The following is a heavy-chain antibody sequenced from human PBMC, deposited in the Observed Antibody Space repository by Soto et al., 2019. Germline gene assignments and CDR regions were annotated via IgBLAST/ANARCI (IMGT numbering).Heavy chain of an antibody. CDR2: ISSSGNTI. J-gene: IGHJ4*02. D-gene: IGHD3-9*01. Sequence: GGSLRLSCAASGFTFSSYEMNWVRQAPGEGLEWVSYISSSGNTIYYADSVKGRFTISRDNAKNSLYLQMNSLRAEDTAVYYCARATEPVLRYFDWLLFFDYWGQGTLVTVSS. CDR3: ARATEPVLRYFDWLLFFDY. CDR1: GFTFSSYE. V-gene: IGHV3-48*03.